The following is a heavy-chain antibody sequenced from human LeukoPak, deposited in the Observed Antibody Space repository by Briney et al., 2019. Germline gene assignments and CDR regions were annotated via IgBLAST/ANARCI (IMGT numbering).Heavy chain of an antibody. J-gene: IGHJ4*02. CDR3: ARGPYYYDSSGCFDY. CDR2: IYYSGST. Sequence: SETLSLTCTVSGGSISSKSYYWSWIRQPAGKGLEWIGRIYYSGSTNYNPSLKSRVTISVDTSKNQFSLKLSSVTAADTAVYYCARGPYYYDSSGCFDYWGQGTLVTVSS. D-gene: IGHD3-22*01. CDR1: GGSISSKSYY. V-gene: IGHV4-61*02.